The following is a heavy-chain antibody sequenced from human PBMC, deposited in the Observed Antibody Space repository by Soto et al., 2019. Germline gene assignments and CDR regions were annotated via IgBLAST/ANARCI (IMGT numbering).Heavy chain of an antibody. Sequence: EVQLLESGGGLVQPGGSLRLSCAASGFTFSNYAMCWVRQAPGKGLEWVSLISVNGGITHYADSVKGRFTILRDNSKNTLSLQMSGLRVEDTAIYYCAKKTGSDACYPVDYWGQGTLVTVSS. D-gene: IGHD2-15*01. J-gene: IGHJ4*02. CDR2: ISVNGGIT. V-gene: IGHV3-23*01. CDR1: GFTFSNYA. CDR3: AKKTGSDACYPVDY.